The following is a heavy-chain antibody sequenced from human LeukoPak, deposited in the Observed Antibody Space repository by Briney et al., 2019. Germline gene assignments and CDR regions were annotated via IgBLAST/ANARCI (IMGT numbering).Heavy chain of an antibody. J-gene: IGHJ3*02. D-gene: IGHD6-19*01. CDR2: INTNTGNP. V-gene: IGHV7-4-1*02. CDR3: ARDMTEYSSGYVAFDI. Sequence: ASVKVSCKASGYTFTSYAMDWVRQAPGQGLEWMGWINTNTGNPTYAQGFTGRFVFSLDTSVSTAYLQISSLKAEDTAVYYCARDMTEYSSGYVAFDIWGQGTMVTVSS. CDR1: GYTFTSYA.